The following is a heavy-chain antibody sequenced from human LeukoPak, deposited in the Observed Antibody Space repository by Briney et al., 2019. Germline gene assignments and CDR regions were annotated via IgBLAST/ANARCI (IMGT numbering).Heavy chain of an antibody. J-gene: IGHJ4*02. CDR3: AREIRGYSYGDFDY. CDR2: INHSGST. CDR1: GGSFSGYY. D-gene: IGHD5-18*01. Sequence: SETLSLTCAVSGGSFSGYYWNWIRQPPGKGLEWIGEINHSGSTNYNPSLKSRVTISVDTSKNQFSLKLSSVTAADTAVYYCAREIRGYSYGDFDYWGQGTLVTVSS. V-gene: IGHV4-34*01.